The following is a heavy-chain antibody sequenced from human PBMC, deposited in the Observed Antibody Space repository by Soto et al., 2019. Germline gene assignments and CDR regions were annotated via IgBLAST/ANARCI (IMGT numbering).Heavy chain of an antibody. CDR2: ISSSGSTI. CDR1: GFTFSDYY. J-gene: IGHJ5*02. CDR3: ARVGNDDSPYNWFDP. V-gene: IGHV3-11*01. D-gene: IGHD1-1*01. Sequence: PGGSLRLSCAASGFTFSDYYMSWIRQAPGKGLEWVSYISSSGSTIYYADSVKGRFTISRDNAKNSLYLQMNSLRAEDTAVYYCARVGNDDSPYNWFDPWGQGTLVTVSS.